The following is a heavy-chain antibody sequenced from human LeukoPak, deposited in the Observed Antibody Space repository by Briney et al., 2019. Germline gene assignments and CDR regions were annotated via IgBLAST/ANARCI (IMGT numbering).Heavy chain of an antibody. CDR2: INHSGST. CDR1: GYSISSGYY. CDR3: ARAYYGSGSYYYYYMDV. Sequence: SETLSLTCTVSGYSISSGYYWGWIRRPPGKGLEWIGEINHSGSTNYNPSLKSRVTISVDTSKNQFSLKLSSVTAADTAVYYCARAYYGSGSYYYYYMDVWGKGTTVTVSS. V-gene: IGHV4-38-2*02. D-gene: IGHD3-10*01. J-gene: IGHJ6*03.